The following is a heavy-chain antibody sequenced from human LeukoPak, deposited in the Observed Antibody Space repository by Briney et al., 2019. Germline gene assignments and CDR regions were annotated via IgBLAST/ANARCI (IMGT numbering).Heavy chain of an antibody. CDR2: IWYDGSNK. J-gene: IGHJ5*02. CDR3: ARDLDWFDP. Sequence: GGSLRLSWAASGFTFSSYGMHWVRQAPGKGLEWVAVIWYDGSNKYYADSVKGRFTISRDNSKNTLYLQMDSLRAEDTAVYYCARDLDWFDPWGQGTLVTVSS. CDR1: GFTFSSYG. V-gene: IGHV3-33*01.